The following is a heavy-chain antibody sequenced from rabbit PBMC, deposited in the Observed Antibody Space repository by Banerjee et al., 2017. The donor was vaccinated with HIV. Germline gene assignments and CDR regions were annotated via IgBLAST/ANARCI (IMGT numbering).Heavy chain of an antibody. CDR2: IYTGWGNT. V-gene: IGHV1S45*01. CDR3: ARGLRDAGYGCDL. J-gene: IGHJ6*01. Sequence: QEQLEESGGDRVKPEGSLTLTCTASGFSFGNGYVMCWVRQAPGKGLEWIACIYTGWGNTYYASWAKGRFTISKPSSTTVTLQMTSLTAADTATYFCARGLRDAGYGCDLWGPGTLVTVS. CDR1: GFSFGNGYV. D-gene: IGHD6-1*01.